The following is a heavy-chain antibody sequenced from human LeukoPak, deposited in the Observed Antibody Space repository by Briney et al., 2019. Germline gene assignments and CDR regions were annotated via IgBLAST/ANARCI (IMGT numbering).Heavy chain of an antibody. Sequence: GGSLRLSCAASGFTFSSYAMHWVRQAPGKGLEWVAVISYDGSNKYYADSVKGRFTTSRDNSKNTLYLQMNSLRAEDTAVYYCARERCSSTSCRRNPDYWGQGTLVTVSS. CDR2: ISYDGSNK. D-gene: IGHD2-2*01. J-gene: IGHJ4*02. CDR1: GFTFSSYA. CDR3: ARERCSSTSCRRNPDY. V-gene: IGHV3-30*04.